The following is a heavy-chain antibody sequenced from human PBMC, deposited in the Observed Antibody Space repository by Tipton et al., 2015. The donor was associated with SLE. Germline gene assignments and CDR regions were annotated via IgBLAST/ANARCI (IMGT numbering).Heavy chain of an antibody. CDR2: IYYSGST. J-gene: IGHJ3*02. Sequence: TLSLTCTVSGGSISSYYWGWIRQPPGKGLEWIGSIYYSGSTYYNPSLKSRVTISVETSKNQFSLKLSSVTATDTAVYYCARDTHLTYDFWSGYYGAFDIWGEGTMVTDSS. V-gene: IGHV4-39*07. D-gene: IGHD3-3*01. CDR1: GGSISSYY. CDR3: ARDTHLTYDFWSGYYGAFDI.